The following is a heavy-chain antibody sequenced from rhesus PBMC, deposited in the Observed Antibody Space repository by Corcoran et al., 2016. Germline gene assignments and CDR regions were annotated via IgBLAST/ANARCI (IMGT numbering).Heavy chain of an antibody. CDR2: IYWDDDK. D-gene: IGHD4-29*01. CDR3: ARNDDYGNYFDY. V-gene: IGHV2-174*01. CDR1: GFSICTSGMG. J-gene: IGHJ4*01. Sequence: QVTLKESGPALVKPTQTLTLPCTFSGFSICTSGMGVGCLRPPPGKALEWLELIYWDDDKYYSTSLKSRLTISKDTSKNQVVLTMTNMDPVDTATYYCARNDDYGNYFDYWGQGVLVTVSS.